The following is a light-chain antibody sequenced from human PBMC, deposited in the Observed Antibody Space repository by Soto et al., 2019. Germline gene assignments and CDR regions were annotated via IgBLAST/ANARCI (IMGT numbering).Light chain of an antibody. CDR1: QSVLYSSNHKNY. V-gene: IGKV4-1*01. J-gene: IGKJ1*01. Sequence: DIVLTQFPDSLAVSLGERATINCKSSQSVLYSSNHKNYLAWYQPKPGQPPKLLIYWASTRGSGVPDRFSGSVSGTDFTLTISSLQAEDVAVYYCQQYYYARTFGQGTKVEIK. CDR3: QQYYYART. CDR2: WAS.